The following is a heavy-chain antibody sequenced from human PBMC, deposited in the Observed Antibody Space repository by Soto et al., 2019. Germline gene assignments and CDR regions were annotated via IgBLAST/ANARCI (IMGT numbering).Heavy chain of an antibody. CDR1: GYSITSSYW. Sequence: ASETLSLTCAVSGYSITSSYWWGCIRQPPGKGLGWIGYIYYTGTTYYNPSLRSRVTMSVDTSKNQFSLSLRSVSAVDTAVYYCARSVGELLGLDPWGQGSLVTVSS. CDR2: IYYTGTT. CDR3: ARSVGELLGLDP. J-gene: IGHJ5*02. D-gene: IGHD1-26*01. V-gene: IGHV4-28*01.